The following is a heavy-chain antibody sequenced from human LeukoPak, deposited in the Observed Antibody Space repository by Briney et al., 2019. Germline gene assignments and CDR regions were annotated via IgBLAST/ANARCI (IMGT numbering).Heavy chain of an antibody. D-gene: IGHD4/OR15-4a*01. Sequence: GGSLRLSCAASGFTFDDCAMHWVRQAPGKGLEWVSGINWNSGRMGYADSVRGRFTISRDNAKNSLFLQMNSLRAEDTAFYYCVKEKDGAYWNWGQGTLVSVSS. CDR1: GFTFDDCA. CDR3: VKEKDGAYWN. CDR2: INWNSGRM. V-gene: IGHV3-9*01. J-gene: IGHJ4*02.